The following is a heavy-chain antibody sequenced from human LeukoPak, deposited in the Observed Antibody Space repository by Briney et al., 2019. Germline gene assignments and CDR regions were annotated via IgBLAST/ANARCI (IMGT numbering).Heavy chain of an antibody. D-gene: IGHD5-12*01. J-gene: IGHJ4*02. CDR2: MSYDGDVK. CDR1: GFTFRNYG. CDR3: AKDRGFGRGFRAYDGYYFDY. V-gene: IGHV3-30*18. Sequence: GRSLRLSCVASGFTFRNYGMHWVRQAPGKGLEWVAVMSYDGDVKYYGDSVRGRFTISRDNSKNTLLLQMNSLRPDDTAVYYCAKDRGFGRGFRAYDGYYFDYWGQGTLVTVSS.